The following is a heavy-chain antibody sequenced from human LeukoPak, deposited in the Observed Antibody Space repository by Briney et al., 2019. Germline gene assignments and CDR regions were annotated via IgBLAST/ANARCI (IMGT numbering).Heavy chain of an antibody. V-gene: IGHV4-34*01. CDR1: GGSFSGYY. J-gene: IGHJ6*03. CDR2: INHSGST. CDR3: ARALSSSWYGQYYYYYMDV. Sequence: SGTLSLTCAVYGGSFSGYYWSWIRQPPGKGLEWIGEINHSGSTNYNPSLKSRVTISVDTSKNQFSLKLSSVTAADTAVYYCARALSSSWYGQYYYYYMDVWGKGTTVTVSS. D-gene: IGHD6-13*01.